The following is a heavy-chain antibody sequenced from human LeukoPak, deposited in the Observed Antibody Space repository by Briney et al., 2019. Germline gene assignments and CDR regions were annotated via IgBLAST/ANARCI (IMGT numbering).Heavy chain of an antibody. CDR3: ARLSCSSTSCYRDYYYYGMDV. CDR2: VYPGDSDT. J-gene: IGHJ6*02. Sequence: GESLQISCQGSGSSFTSYWIGWVRQMPGKGLEWMGIVYPGDSDTRYSPSFQGQVTISADKSISTAYLQWSSLKASDTAMYYCARLSCSSTSCYRDYYYYGMDVWGQGTTVTVSS. CDR1: GSSFTSYW. D-gene: IGHD2-2*02. V-gene: IGHV5-51*01.